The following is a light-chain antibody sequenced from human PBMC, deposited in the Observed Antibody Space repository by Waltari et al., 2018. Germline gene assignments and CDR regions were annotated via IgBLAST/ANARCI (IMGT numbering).Light chain of an antibody. J-gene: IGLJ3*02. V-gene: IGLV3-21*04. Sequence: SYVLTQPPSVSVAPGKTATLTSGGKNFATKSVPWYQQKPGQPPVLVIDYDSDRPSGIPGRFSGSNSGNTATLTISRVEAGDEADYYCQVWDTNYDQGVFGGGTKLTVL. CDR1: NFATKS. CDR3: QVWDTNYDQGV. CDR2: YDS.